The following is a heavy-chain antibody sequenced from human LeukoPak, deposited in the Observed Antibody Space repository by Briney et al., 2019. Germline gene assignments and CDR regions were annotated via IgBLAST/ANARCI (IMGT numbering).Heavy chain of an antibody. CDR3: AKGSQYQLPPWFFDY. J-gene: IGHJ4*02. CDR2: IRYDGSNK. CDR1: GFTFSSHG. V-gene: IGHV3-30*02. Sequence: PGGSLRLSCAASGFTFSSHGIHWVRQAPGKGLEWVAFIRYDGSNKYYADSVKGRFTISRDNSKNTLYLQMNSLRAEDTAVYYCAKGSQYQLPPWFFDYWGQGTLVTVSS. D-gene: IGHD2-2*01.